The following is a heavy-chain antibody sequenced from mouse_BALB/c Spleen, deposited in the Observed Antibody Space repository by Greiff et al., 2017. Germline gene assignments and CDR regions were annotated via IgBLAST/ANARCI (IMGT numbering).Heavy chain of an antibody. Sequence: EVQRVEPGGGLVQPGGSRKLSCAASGFTFSSFGMHWVRQAPEKGLEWVAYISSGSSTIYYADTVKGRFTISRDNPKNTLFLQMTSLRSEDTAMYYCARWAYGYGAMDYWGQGTSVSVSS. CDR3: ARWAYGYGAMDY. D-gene: IGHD2-2*01. J-gene: IGHJ4*01. V-gene: IGHV5-17*02. CDR2: ISSGSSTI. CDR1: GFTFSSFG.